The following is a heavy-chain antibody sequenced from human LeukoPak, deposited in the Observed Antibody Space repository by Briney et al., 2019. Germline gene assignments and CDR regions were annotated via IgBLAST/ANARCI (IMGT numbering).Heavy chain of an antibody. CDR3: TSYDYVWGSYREPYFDC. CDR1: GDSLSSGDYY. V-gene: IGHV4-30-4*08. Sequence: SETLSLTCTVSGDSLSSGDYYWSWIRQPPGKGLEWIGYIYYRGNTSYNPSLKSHVTISVDASKNQFSLKLSSVTAADTAVYYCTSYDYVWGSYREPYFDCWGQGTLVTVSS. D-gene: IGHD3-16*02. CDR2: IYYRGNT. J-gene: IGHJ4*02.